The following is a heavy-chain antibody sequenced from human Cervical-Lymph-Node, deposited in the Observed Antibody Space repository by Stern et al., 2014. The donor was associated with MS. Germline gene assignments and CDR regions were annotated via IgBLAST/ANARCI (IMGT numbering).Heavy chain of an antibody. J-gene: IGHJ4*02. Sequence: QVQLQQSGPGLVKPSETLSLTCSVSGGSISSYYWNWIRQPPGKGLEWIANVHYSGTTNYNPSLKSRVTILLDTPMNKIPLQLNSGTAADTAVYYCAGSGTYYPDYWGQGILVTVSS. CDR2: VHYSGTT. CDR1: GGSISSYY. V-gene: IGHV4-59*08. D-gene: IGHD3-3*01. CDR3: AGSGTYYPDY.